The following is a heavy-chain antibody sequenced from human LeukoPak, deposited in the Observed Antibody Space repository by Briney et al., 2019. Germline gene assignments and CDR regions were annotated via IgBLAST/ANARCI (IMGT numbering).Heavy chain of an antibody. V-gene: IGHV2-70*04. CDR3: ARSTFLEWLPD. CDR2: IDWDDDK. D-gene: IGHD3-3*01. CDR1: GFSLSTSGMR. J-gene: IGHJ4*02. Sequence: ESGPTLVNPTQTLTLTCTFSGFSLSTSGMRVSWIRQPPGKALEWLARIDWDDDKFYSTSLKTRLTISKDPSKNQVVLTMTNMDPVDTATYYCARSTFLEWLPDWGQGTLVTVSS.